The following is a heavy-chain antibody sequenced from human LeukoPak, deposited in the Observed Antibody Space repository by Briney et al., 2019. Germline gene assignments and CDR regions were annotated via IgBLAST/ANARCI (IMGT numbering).Heavy chain of an antibody. D-gene: IGHD1-26*01. Sequence: PGGSLRLSCAGSGFTVSSSTMSWVRQAPGKGLEWVSNFYSDALDGITNYADSVKGRFTISRDNSQNTLYLQMNSLRVEDTATYYCAREIGGGHHYFEHLGQGTVVTVSS. CDR3: AREIGGGHHYFEH. V-gene: IGHV3-53*01. CDR2: FYSDALDGIT. CDR1: GFTVSSST. J-gene: IGHJ4*02.